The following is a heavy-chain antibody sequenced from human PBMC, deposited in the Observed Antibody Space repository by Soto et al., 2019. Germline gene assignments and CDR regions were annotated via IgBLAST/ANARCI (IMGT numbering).Heavy chain of an antibody. D-gene: IGHD1-26*01. CDR1: GFTFVDYA. CDR2: ISSGGGSK. Sequence: EVQLLESGGGLVQPGGSLRLSCAASGFTFVDYAMGWVRQAPGKGLEWVSVISSGGGSKHYADSVKGRFTLSRDNSVNTLSLQMNSLGVEDTAIYYCVKDWQYTVHRYSGSPLQVRPPPFIDAWGLGTLVTVSS. J-gene: IGHJ5*02. CDR3: VKDWQYTVHRYSGSPLQVRPPPFIDA. V-gene: IGHV3-23*01.